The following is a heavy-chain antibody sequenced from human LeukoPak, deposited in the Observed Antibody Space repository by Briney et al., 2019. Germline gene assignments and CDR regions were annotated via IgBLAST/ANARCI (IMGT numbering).Heavy chain of an antibody. CDR2: SNPIIGTV. CDR1: GDTFSTYA. D-gene: IGHD3-22*01. V-gene: IGHV1-69*05. J-gene: IGHJ6*04. CDR3: ARGVENYDLDV. Sequence: ASVKVSCKAPGDTFSTYAVNWVRQAPGQGLEWMGGSNPIIGTVTYAQKFQGRVTITTDESTSTAYMELSSLRLEDTAVYYCARGVENYDLDVWGKGTTVIVSS.